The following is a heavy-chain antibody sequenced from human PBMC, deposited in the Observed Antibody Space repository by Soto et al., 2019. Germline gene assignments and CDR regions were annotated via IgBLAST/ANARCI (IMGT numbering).Heavy chain of an antibody. Sequence: PSETLSLTCAVYGGSFSGYYWSWIRQPPGKGLGWIGEINHSGSTNYNPPLKSRVTISVDTSKNQFSLKLSSVTAADTAVYYCARDFLEGRPPFDYWGQGTLVTVSS. J-gene: IGHJ4*02. CDR1: GGSFSGYY. D-gene: IGHD1-26*01. CDR2: INHSGST. V-gene: IGHV4-34*01. CDR3: ARDFLEGRPPFDY.